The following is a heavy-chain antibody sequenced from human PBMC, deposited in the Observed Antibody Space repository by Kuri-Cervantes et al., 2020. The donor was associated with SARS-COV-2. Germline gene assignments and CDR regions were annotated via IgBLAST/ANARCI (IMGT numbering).Heavy chain of an antibody. D-gene: IGHD6-19*01. CDR1: GFTFSSYS. CDR2: ISSRSRTI. J-gene: IGHJ4*02. CDR3: ASLPGIGAAVAGGNDY. V-gene: IGHV3-48*02. Sequence: ETLSLTCAASGFTFSSYSMNWVRQAPGKGLEWVSYISSRSRTIYYADSVKGRFTISRDNAKNSLYLQMNSLRDEDTAVYYCASLPGIGAAVAGGNDYWGQGTLVTVSS.